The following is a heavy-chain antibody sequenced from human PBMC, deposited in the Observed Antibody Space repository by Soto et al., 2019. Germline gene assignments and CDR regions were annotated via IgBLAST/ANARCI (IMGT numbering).Heavy chain of an antibody. Sequence: SETLSLTCAVYGGSFSGYYWTWIRQPPGTGLEWIGEINHSGSTNYNPSLKSRVTISVDTSKNQFSLKLTSVTAADTAVYYCASDKITGLFDYWGQGTLVTVSS. J-gene: IGHJ4*02. CDR1: GGSFSGYY. CDR3: ASDKITGLFDY. CDR2: INHSGST. V-gene: IGHV4-34*01. D-gene: IGHD2-8*02.